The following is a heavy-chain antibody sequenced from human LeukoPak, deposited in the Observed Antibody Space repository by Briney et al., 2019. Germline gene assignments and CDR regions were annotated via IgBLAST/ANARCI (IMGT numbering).Heavy chain of an antibody. J-gene: IGHJ6*02. CDR2: IIPIFGTA. CDR3: ARDHWTTVTYDYYYYGMDV. D-gene: IGHD4-17*01. CDR1: GGTFSSYA. Sequence: SVKVSCKASGGTFSSYAISWVRQAPGQGLEWMGGIIPIFGTANYAQKFQGRVTITADESTSTAYMELSSLRSEDTAVYYCARDHWTTVTYDYYYYGMDVWGQGTAVTVSS. V-gene: IGHV1-69*13.